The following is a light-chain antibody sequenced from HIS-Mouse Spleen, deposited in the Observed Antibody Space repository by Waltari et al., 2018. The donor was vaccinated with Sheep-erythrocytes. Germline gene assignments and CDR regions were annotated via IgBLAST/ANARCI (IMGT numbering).Light chain of an antibody. J-gene: IGLJ1*01. Sequence: QSALTQPRSVAGSPGQSVTIPCPGTSSDVGGYKYVPWYQHHPGKAPNLMIYVVSKRPSGVPDRFSGSKSGNPASLTISGLQAEDEADYYCCSYAGSYNHVFATGTKVTVL. CDR1: SSDVGGYKY. V-gene: IGLV2-11*01. CDR3: CSYAGSYNHV. CDR2: VVS.